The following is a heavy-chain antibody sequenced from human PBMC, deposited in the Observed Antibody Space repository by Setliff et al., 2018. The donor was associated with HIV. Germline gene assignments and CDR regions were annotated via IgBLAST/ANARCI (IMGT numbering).Heavy chain of an antibody. CDR3: ARDSPRPKYYDSTIY. CDR1: GFTFSSYA. Sequence: TGGSLRLSCAASGFTFSSYAMHWVRQAPGKGLEWVAVISYDGSNKYYADSVKGRFTISRDNSKNTLYLQMNSLRAEDTAVYYCARDSPRPKYYDSTIYWGQGTLVTVSS. J-gene: IGHJ4*02. D-gene: IGHD3-22*01. CDR2: ISYDGSNK. V-gene: IGHV3-30*01.